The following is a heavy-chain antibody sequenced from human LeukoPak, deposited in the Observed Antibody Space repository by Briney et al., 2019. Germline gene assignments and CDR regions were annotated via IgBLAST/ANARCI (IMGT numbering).Heavy chain of an antibody. Sequence: GGSLRLSCAASGFTFSSYAMSWVRQAPGKGLEWVSAISGSGGSTYYADSVKGRFTISRDNSKNTLYLQMNSLRAEDTAVYYCAKFYYVFGSVSPPPVYRDFGGKGTTVPVPS. J-gene: IGHJ6*03. D-gene: IGHD3-3*01. CDR1: GFTFSSYA. CDR3: AKFYYVFGSVSPPPVYRDF. CDR2: ISGSGGST. V-gene: IGHV3-23*01.